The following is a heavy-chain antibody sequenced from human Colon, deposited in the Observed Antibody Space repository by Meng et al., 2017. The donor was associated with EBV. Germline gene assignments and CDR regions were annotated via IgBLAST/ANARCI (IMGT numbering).Heavy chain of an antibody. D-gene: IGHD2-15*01. J-gene: IGHJ4*02. CDR1: GGPSSNFY. CDR3: ARAWGYCSSGSCRTG. CDR2: MNQSGST. Sequence: QVQLPQWGAGLLKPSETLSLTCAVYGGPSSNFYWSWIRQPPGKGLEWIGEMNQSGSTNYNPSLKSRVTISVDASKNQFSLKLSSVTAADTAVYYCARAWGYCSSGSCRTGWGQGTLVTVSS. V-gene: IGHV4-34*01.